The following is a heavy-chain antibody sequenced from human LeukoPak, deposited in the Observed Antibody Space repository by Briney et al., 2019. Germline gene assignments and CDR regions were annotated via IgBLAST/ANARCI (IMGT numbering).Heavy chain of an antibody. CDR1: GGSISSYY. CDR2: IYYSGST. Sequence: SSETLSLTCTVSGGSISSYYWSWIRQPPGKGLEWIGFIYYSGSTNYNPSLKSRVTISVDTSKNQFSLKLSSVTAADTAVYYCARLPRSKYQLLSDYWGQGTLVTVSS. D-gene: IGHD2-2*01. V-gene: IGHV4-59*08. J-gene: IGHJ4*02. CDR3: ARLPRSKYQLLSDY.